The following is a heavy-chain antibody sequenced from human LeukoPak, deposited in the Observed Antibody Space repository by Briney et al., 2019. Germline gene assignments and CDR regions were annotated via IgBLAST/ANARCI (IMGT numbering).Heavy chain of an antibody. V-gene: IGHV3-53*01. CDR2: IYSGGST. J-gene: IGHJ5*02. CDR3: ARETLWFGSNWFDP. D-gene: IGHD3-10*01. CDR1: GFTVSSNY. Sequence: GGSLRLSCAASGFTVSSNYMSWVRQAPGKGLEWVSVIYSGGSTYYADSVKGRFTISRDNSKNTPYLQMNSLRAEDTAVYYCARETLWFGSNWFDPWGQGTLVTVSS.